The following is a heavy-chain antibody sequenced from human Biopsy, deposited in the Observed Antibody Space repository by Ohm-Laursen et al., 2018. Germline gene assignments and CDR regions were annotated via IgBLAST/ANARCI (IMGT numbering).Heavy chain of an antibody. CDR1: GGSIISYY. J-gene: IGHJ5*02. D-gene: IGHD3-3*01. V-gene: IGHV4-59*01. Sequence: SETLSLTCSVSGGSIISYYWTWIRQPPGKGLEWIGHVYTGGITNYNPSLKSRVTISKDTSKNQFSLQVNSVTAADTAVYYCARTPRDSFWSGSYKRGLWFDPWGQGTLVIVPS. CDR3: ARTPRDSFWSGSYKRGLWFDP. CDR2: VYTGGIT.